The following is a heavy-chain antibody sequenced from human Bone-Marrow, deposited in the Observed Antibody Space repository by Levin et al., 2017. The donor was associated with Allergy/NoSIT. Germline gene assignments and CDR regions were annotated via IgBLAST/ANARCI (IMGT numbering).Heavy chain of an antibody. D-gene: IGHD2-2*01. J-gene: IGHJ4*02. CDR2: INPADSET. V-gene: IGHV5-51*01. Sequence: GESLKISCKTSGYIFTNSWIGWVRQMPGKGLEWMGIINPADSETRYRPSFQGQVTISADKSISTAYLQWSSLKASDTAMYFCARQGCSSTSCYTVDFWGQGTLVTVSS. CDR1: GYIFTNSW. CDR3: ARQGCSSTSCYTVDF.